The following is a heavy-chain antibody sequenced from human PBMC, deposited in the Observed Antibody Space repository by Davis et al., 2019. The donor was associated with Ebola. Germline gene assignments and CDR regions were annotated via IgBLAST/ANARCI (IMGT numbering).Heavy chain of an antibody. D-gene: IGHD5-12*01. V-gene: IGHV4-59*12. CDR2: IYHSGST. Sequence: PSETLSLTCTVSGGTISSYYWTWIPQSPGKGLEWIGYIYHSGSTYYNPSLKSRVTISVDRSKNQFSLKLSSVTAADTAVYYCARDSSGYDYDYYGMDVWGKGTTVTVSS. CDR1: GGTISSYY. CDR3: ARDSSGYDYDYYGMDV. J-gene: IGHJ6*04.